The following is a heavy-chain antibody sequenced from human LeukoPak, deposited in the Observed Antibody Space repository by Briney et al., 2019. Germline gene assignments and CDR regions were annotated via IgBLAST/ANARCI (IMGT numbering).Heavy chain of an antibody. J-gene: IGHJ6*02. V-gene: IGHV3-30-3*01. D-gene: IGHD3-10*01. Sequence: GRSLRLSCAASGFTFSSYAMHWVRQAPGKGLEWVAVISYDGSNKYYADSVKGRFTISRDNSKNTLYLQMNSLRAEDTAVYYCARDMGDYYYYGMDVWGQGTRSPSP. CDR1: GFTFSSYA. CDR2: ISYDGSNK. CDR3: ARDMGDYYYYGMDV.